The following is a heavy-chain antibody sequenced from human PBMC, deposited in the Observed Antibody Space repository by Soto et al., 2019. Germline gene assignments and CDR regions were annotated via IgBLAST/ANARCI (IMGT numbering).Heavy chain of an antibody. D-gene: IGHD6-6*01. Sequence: ASVKVSCKASGYIFTYRYLYWVRQAPGQGLEWIGWMNTNTNTTDSAEVFEGRVSLTWDTSISTAYMQLNSLKIDDTAVYYCAREVVETSSLWLDPWGQGTLVTVS. CDR1: GYIFTYRY. V-gene: IGHV1-8*01. CDR3: AREVVETSSLWLDP. J-gene: IGHJ5*02. CDR2: MNTNTNTT.